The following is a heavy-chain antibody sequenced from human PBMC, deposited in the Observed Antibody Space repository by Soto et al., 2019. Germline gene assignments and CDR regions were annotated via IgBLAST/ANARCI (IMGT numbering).Heavy chain of an antibody. CDR3: ARGDYGTGGYPFPYFDY. Sequence: HEHLVQSGAEVKRPGASLKVSCKASGYSFTGYYIHWVRQAPGQGLEWMGWINPDSGATNYAQNFQGRVTLPSDTSISTASMDLTSLPSDDTAVYYCARGDYGTGGYPFPYFDYWGQGTLVIVSS. D-gene: IGHD2-8*02. CDR2: INPDSGAT. CDR1: GYSFTGYY. V-gene: IGHV1-2*02. J-gene: IGHJ4*02.